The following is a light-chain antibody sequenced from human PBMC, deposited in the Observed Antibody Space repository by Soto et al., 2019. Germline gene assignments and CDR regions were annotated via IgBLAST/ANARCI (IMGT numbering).Light chain of an antibody. CDR3: SSYRASGTTHYV. V-gene: IGLV2-14*03. CDR2: DVS. CDR1: SSDIGGYNY. J-gene: IGLJ1*01. Sequence: QSALTQPASLSGSPGQSITISCTGTSSDIGGYNYVSWYQQHPGKAPKLMISDVSNRPSGVSNRFSGSKSGNTASLTISGLQAEDEADYSCSSYRASGTTHYVLGTGTKLTVL.